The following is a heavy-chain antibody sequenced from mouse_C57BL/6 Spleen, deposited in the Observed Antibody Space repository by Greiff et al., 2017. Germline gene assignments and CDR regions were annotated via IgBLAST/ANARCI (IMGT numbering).Heavy chain of an antibody. CDR1: GYTFISYW. V-gene: IGHV1-69*01. Sequence: QVQLQQSGAELVMPGASLKLSCKASGYTFISYWMHWVKQRPGQGLAWIGEIDPSDSYTNFNQKFKGKSTLTVDKSSSTAYMQLSSLTSEYSAVYYCAKEKGDYWGQGTTLTVSS. CDR3: AKEKGDY. CDR2: IDPSDSYT. J-gene: IGHJ2*01.